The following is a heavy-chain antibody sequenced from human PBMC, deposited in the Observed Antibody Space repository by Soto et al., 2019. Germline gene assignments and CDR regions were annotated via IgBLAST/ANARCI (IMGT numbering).Heavy chain of an antibody. Sequence: EVQLVESGGGLVKPGGSLRLSCAASGFTFSSYSMNWVRQAPGKGLELVSSISSSSSYIYYADSVKGRFTISRDNAKNSLYLQMNSLRAEDTAVYYCARVGGQLGPGFDYWGQGTRVIVSS. V-gene: IGHV3-21*01. CDR3: ARVGGQLGPGFDY. J-gene: IGHJ4*02. CDR2: ISSSSSYI. D-gene: IGHD6-6*01. CDR1: GFTFSSYS.